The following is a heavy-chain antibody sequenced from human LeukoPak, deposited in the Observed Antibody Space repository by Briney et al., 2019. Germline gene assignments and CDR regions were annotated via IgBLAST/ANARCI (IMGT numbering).Heavy chain of an antibody. CDR2: IIPILGIA. J-gene: IGHJ6*02. CDR3: ARVRRAYGSSTSCYNHGYYYGMDV. V-gene: IGHV1-69*04. Sequence: SVKVSCKASGYTFTSYGISWVRQAPGQGLEWMGRIIPILGIANYAQKFQGRVTITADKSTSTAYMELSSLRSEDTAVYYCARVRRAYGSSTSCYNHGYYYGMDVWGQGTTVTVSS. D-gene: IGHD2-2*02. CDR1: GYTFTSYG.